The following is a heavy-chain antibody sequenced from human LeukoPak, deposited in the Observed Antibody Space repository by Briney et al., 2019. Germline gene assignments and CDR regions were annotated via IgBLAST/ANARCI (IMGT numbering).Heavy chain of an antibody. CDR1: GYTFTGYY. D-gene: IGHD3-3*01. V-gene: IGHV1-2*02. J-gene: IGHJ4*02. CDR3: ARVEGIYDFWSGYQSNYFDY. CDR2: INPNSGGT. Sequence: ASVKVSCKASGYTFTGYYMHWVRQAPGQGLEWMGWINPNSGGTNYAQKFQGRVTMTRDTPISTAYMELSSLRSEDTAVYYCARVEGIYDFWSGYQSNYFDYWGQGTLVTVSS.